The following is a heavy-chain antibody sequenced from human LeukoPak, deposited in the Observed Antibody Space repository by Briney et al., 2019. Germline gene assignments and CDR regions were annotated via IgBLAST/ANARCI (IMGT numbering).Heavy chain of an antibody. D-gene: IGHD6-13*01. CDR2: IYYSGST. V-gene: IGHV4-31*03. Sequence: SQTLSLTCTVSGGSISSGGYYWSWIRQHPGKGLEWIGYIYYSGSTYYNPSLKSRVTISVDTSKNQFSLKLSSVTAADTAVFYCARETSSYYFDYWGQGTLVTVSS. J-gene: IGHJ4*02. CDR3: ARETSSYYFDY. CDR1: GGSISSGGYY.